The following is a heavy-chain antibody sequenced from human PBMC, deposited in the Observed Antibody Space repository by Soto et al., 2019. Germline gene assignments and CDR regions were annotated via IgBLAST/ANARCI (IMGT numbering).Heavy chain of an antibody. CDR2: INHSGST. Sequence: KPSETLSLTCAVYGGSFSGYYWSWIRQPPGKGLEWIGEINHSGSTNYNPSLKSRVTISVDTSKNQFSLKLSSVTAADTAVYYCARRRPGWLQSYYFDYWGQGTLVTVSS. J-gene: IGHJ4*02. D-gene: IGHD5-12*01. CDR3: ARRRPGWLQSYYFDY. CDR1: GGSFSGYY. V-gene: IGHV4-34*01.